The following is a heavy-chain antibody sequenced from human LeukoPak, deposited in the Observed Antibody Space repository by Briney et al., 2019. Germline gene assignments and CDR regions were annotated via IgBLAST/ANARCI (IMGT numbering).Heavy chain of an antibody. CDR3: ARGGARPRYSSGWYHAFDI. D-gene: IGHD6-19*01. Sequence: SETLSLTCAVYGGSFSGYYWSWIRQPPGKGLEWIGEINHSGSTNYNPSLKSRDTISVDTSRNQFSLKLSSVTAADTAVYYCARGGARPRYSSGWYHAFDIWGQGTMVTVSS. J-gene: IGHJ3*02. CDR2: INHSGST. V-gene: IGHV4-34*01. CDR1: GGSFSGYY.